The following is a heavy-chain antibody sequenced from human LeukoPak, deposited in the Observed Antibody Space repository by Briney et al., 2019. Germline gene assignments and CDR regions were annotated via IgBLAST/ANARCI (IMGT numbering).Heavy chain of an antibody. CDR1: GGSISSSSYY. V-gene: IGHV4-39*01. D-gene: IGHD3-9*01. CDR3: ARHVFELYYDILTGYYIGYYYYMDV. J-gene: IGHJ6*03. CDR2: IYYSGST. Sequence: NPSETLSLTCTVSGGSISSSSYYWGWIRQPPGKGLEWIGSIYYSGSTYYNPSLKSRVTISVDTSKNQFSLKLSSVTAADTAVYYCARHVFELYYDILTGYYIGYYYYMDVWGKGTTVTISS.